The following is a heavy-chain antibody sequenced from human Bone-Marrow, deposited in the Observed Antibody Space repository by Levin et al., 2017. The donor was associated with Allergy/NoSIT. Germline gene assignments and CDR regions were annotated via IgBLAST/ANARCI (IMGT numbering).Heavy chain of an antibody. D-gene: IGHD6-25*01. CDR2: INQRGTA. V-gene: IGHV4-4*02. CDR1: GVSIDTYNW. Sequence: SETLSLTCDVSGVSIDTYNWWTWVRQPPGKGLQWIGDINQRGTATYNSSLRSRVVMSVDKSRNQFSLMVNSVTAAAPAVYYCARINQASGFKNWFDPWGPGILVAVS. CDR3: ARINQASGFKNWFDP. J-gene: IGHJ5*02.